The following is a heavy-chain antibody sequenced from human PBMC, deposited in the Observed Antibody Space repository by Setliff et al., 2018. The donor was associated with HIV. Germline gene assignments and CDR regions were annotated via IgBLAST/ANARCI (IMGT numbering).Heavy chain of an antibody. Sequence: ASVKVSCKASGNTFSGHYLHWVRQAPGQGLEWMGWINPKSGDTNYAQNFQARVTMTRDTSITTAYMELSRLTSDDTAVYYCATERSVSYYSFYDYFYMDVWGKGTTVTVSS. D-gene: IGHD3-10*01. J-gene: IGHJ6*03. CDR2: INPKSGDT. CDR1: GNTFSGHY. CDR3: ATERSVSYYSFYDYFYMDV. V-gene: IGHV1-2*02.